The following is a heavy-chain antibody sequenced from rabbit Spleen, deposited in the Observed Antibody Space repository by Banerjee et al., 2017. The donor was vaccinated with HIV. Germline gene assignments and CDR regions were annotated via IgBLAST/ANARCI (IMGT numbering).Heavy chain of an antibody. CDR1: GIDLMSIA. CDR3: ARGAGTIRLDL. Sequence: QELKESGGRLVTPGGSLTLSCKASGIDLMSIAMSWVRQAPGKGLEWIACINTATGKAVYATWAKGRFTISRTSSTTVDLRMTSLTAADRAAYFCARGAGTIRLDLWGPGTLVTVS. J-gene: IGHJ3*01. CDR2: INTATGKA. D-gene: IGHD4-2*01. V-gene: IGHV1S44*01.